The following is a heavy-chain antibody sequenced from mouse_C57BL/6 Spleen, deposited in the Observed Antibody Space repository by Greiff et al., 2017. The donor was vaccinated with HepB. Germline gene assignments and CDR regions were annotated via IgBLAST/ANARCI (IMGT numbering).Heavy chain of an antibody. D-gene: IGHD1-1*01. CDR3: ASEGYYGSSYYFDY. CDR2: IDPSDSET. V-gene: IGHV1-52*01. Sequence: QVQLQQPGAELVRPGSSVKLSCKASGYTFTSYWMHWVKQRPIQGLEWIGNIDPSDSETHYNQKFKDKATFTVDKSSSTAYMQLSSLTSEDSAVYYCASEGYYGSSYYFDYWGQGTTLTVSS. J-gene: IGHJ2*01. CDR1: GYTFTSYW.